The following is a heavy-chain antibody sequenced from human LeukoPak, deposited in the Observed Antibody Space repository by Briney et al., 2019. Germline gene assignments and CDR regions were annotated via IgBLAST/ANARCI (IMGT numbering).Heavy chain of an antibody. CDR1: GFTFSNYA. V-gene: IGHV3-7*01. Sequence: GGSLRLSCAASGFTFSNYAMSWVRQAPGKGLEWVANIKKDGSDKYYVDSVKGRFTISRDNPKTSLYLQMNSLRAEDTAIYYCARHLSGVTGYTYGRGIDYWGQGTLVTVSS. J-gene: IGHJ4*02. CDR3: ARHLSGVTGYTYGRGIDY. CDR2: IKKDGSDK. D-gene: IGHD5-18*01.